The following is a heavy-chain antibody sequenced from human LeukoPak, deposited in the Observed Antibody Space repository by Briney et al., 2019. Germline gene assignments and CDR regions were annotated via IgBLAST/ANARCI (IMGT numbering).Heavy chain of an antibody. CDR2: IKQDGSEK. J-gene: IGHJ4*02. CDR1: GFTFSSYW. CDR3: ARGGSPVERYFDY. Sequence: GGSPRLSCAASGFTFSSYWMSWVRQAPGKGLEWVANIKQDGSEKYYVDSVKGRFTISRDNAKNSLYLQMNSLRAEDTAVYYCARGGSPVERYFDYWGQGTLVTVSS. V-gene: IGHV3-7*01.